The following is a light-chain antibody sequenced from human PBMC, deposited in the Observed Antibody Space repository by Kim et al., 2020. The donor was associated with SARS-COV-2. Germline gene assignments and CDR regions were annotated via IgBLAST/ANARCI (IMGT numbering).Light chain of an antibody. V-gene: IGKV3-11*01. J-gene: IGKJ3*01. CDR2: DAS. CDR3: QQRRGT. CDR1: QSVSSY. Sequence: TLSLSPGERAPLSCRASQSVSSYLAWYQQKPGQAPRLLIYDASNRATGIPARFSGSGSGTDFTLTISSLEPEDFAVYYCQQRRGTFGPGTKVDIK.